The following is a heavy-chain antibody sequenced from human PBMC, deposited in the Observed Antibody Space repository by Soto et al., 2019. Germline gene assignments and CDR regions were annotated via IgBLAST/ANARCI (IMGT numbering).Heavy chain of an antibody. J-gene: IGHJ4*02. CDR1: GFTFSSYS. CDR2: ISSSSSTI. Sequence: QPGGSLRLSCAASGFTFSSYSMNWVRQAPGKGLEWVSYISSSSSTIYYADSVKGRFTISRDNAKNSLYLQMNSLRAEDTAVYYCARDEVDEIPVDIVATTSLDYWGQGTLVTVSS. CDR3: ARDEVDEIPVDIVATTSLDY. V-gene: IGHV3-48*01. D-gene: IGHD5-12*01.